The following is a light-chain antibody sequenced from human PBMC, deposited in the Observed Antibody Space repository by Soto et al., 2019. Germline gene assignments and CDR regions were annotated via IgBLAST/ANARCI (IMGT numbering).Light chain of an antibody. V-gene: IGKV3-20*01. CDR1: QSVSSSY. CDR3: QQSYSTPPWT. CDR2: TAS. J-gene: IGKJ1*01. Sequence: EIVLTQSPGTLSLSPGERATLSCRASQSVSSSYLAWYQQRPGQAPRLLIYTASSRATGIPDRFSGSGSGTDFTLTISSLQPEDFATYYCQQSYSTPPWTFGQGTKVDI.